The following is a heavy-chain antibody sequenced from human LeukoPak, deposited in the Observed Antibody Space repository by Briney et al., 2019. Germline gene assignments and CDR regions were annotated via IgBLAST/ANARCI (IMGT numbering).Heavy chain of an antibody. CDR3: ACSYGGGGVFGPYPNAFDI. J-gene: IGHJ3*02. CDR1: GGTFSSYA. CDR2: IIPILGIA. D-gene: IGHD4-17*01. Sequence: SVKVSCKASGGTFSSYAISWVRQAPGQGLKWMGRIIPILGIANYAQKFQGRVTITADKSTSTAYMELSSLRSEDTAVYYCACSYGGGGVFGPYPNAFDIWGQGTMVTVSS. V-gene: IGHV1-69*04.